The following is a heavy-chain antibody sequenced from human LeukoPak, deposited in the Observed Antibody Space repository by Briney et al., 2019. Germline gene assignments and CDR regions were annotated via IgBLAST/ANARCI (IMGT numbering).Heavy chain of an antibody. D-gene: IGHD6-19*01. CDR3: ARVGSSGCLDY. V-gene: IGHV4-61*02. CDR1: GGSISSGSYY. CDR2: IYTSGST. Sequence: SETLSLTCTVSGGSISSGSYYWSWIRQPAGKGLEWIGRIYTSGSTNYNPSLKSRVTMSVDTSKNQFSLKLSSVTAADTAVYYCARVGSSGCLDYWGQGTLVTVSS. J-gene: IGHJ4*02.